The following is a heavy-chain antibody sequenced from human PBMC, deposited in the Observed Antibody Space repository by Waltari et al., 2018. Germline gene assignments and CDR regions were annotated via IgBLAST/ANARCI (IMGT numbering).Heavy chain of an antibody. J-gene: IGHJ6*02. CDR3: ARDTRGTAMVGDYYYYGMDV. CDR2: IIPILGIA. D-gene: IGHD5-18*01. CDR1: GGTFSSYT. V-gene: IGHV1-69*08. Sequence: QVQLVQSGAEVKKPGSSVQVSCKASGGTFSSYTISWVRQAPGQGLEWMGRIIPILGIANYAQKFQGRVTITADKSTSTAYMELSSLRSEDTAVYYCARDTRGTAMVGDYYYYGMDVWGQGTTVTVSS.